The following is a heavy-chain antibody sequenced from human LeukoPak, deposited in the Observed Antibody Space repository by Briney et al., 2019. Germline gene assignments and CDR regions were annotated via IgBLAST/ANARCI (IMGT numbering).Heavy chain of an antibody. CDR1: GFTFSSYS. CDR2: ISSSSSII. Sequence: TGGSLRLSCAASGFTFSSYSMNWVRQAPGKRLEWVSYISSSSSIIYYADSVKGRFTISRDNAKNSLYLQMNNLRAEDTAVYSCVRQVGEGLVEAFDIWGQGRMVTVSS. D-gene: IGHD2-8*02. CDR3: VRQVGEGLVEAFDI. V-gene: IGHV3-48*04. J-gene: IGHJ3*02.